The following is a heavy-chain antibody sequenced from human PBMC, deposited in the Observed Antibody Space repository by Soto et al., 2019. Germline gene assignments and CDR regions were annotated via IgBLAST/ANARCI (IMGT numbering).Heavy chain of an antibody. CDR3: GSVRPSGYVLS. D-gene: IGHD6-25*01. V-gene: IGHV4-59*01. J-gene: IGHJ5*02. CDR1: GGSLSSYY. Sequence: QVQLQESGPGLVKPSETLSLTCTVSGGSLSSYYWTWIRQSPGKGLEWIGYVYFSGNTNYNPSLKSRVTISIDMSKNQFSLRLASVTAADTAFYYCGSVRPSGYVLSWGQGTLVTVSS. CDR2: VYFSGNT.